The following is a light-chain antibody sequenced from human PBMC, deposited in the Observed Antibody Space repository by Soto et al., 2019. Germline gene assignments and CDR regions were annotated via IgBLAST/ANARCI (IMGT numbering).Light chain of an antibody. CDR3: QESSSTPYI. CDR1: RTINNF. CDR2: GAS. Sequence: DIQMTQSPSSLSASVGDRVTITCRASRTINNFLSWYQQKPGKPPKLLIYGASRLQSGVPSRLSGSGSGTDFILTISDLQTEDVAFYFCQESSSTPYIFGQGTKLEVK. V-gene: IGKV1-39*01. J-gene: IGKJ2*01.